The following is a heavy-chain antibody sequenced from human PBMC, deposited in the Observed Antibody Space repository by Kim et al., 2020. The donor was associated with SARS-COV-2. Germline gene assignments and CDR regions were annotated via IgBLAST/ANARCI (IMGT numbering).Heavy chain of an antibody. CDR3: AKVLGATKGAFDY. V-gene: IGHV3-23*01. CDR1: GFTFSTDA. CDR2: IDNAGPT. J-gene: IGHJ4*02. D-gene: IGHD1-26*01. Sequence: GGSLRLSCAASGFTFSTDAMTWVRQAPGKGLEWVSAIDNAGPTYYADSVKGRFTISRDNSKNTVYLQMNSLRAEDTAVYYCAKVLGATKGAFDYWGQGTLVTVSS.